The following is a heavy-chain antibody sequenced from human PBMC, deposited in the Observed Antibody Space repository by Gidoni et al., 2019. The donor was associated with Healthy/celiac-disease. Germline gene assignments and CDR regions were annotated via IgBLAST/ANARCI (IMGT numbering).Heavy chain of an antibody. V-gene: IGHV3-30*18. CDR2: ISDEGSNK. J-gene: IGHJ6*03. CDR1: GLTFSSYG. CDR3: AKDAVPAAVYYYYYMDV. D-gene: IGHD2-2*01. Sequence: QVQLVESGGGVVQPGRSLRLSCAASGLTFSSYGMHWVRQAPGKGLEWVAVISDEGSNKYYADSVKGRFTISRDNSKNTLYLQMNSRRAEDTAVYYCAKDAVPAAVYYYYYMDVWGKGTTVTVSS.